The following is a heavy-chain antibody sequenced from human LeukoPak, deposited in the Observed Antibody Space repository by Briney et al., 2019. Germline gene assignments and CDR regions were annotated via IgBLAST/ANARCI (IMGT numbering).Heavy chain of an antibody. CDR1: GFTLGSYG. J-gene: IGHJ3*02. D-gene: IGHD2-2*01. Sequence: GRSLSLSCAASGFTLGSYGMHWVRLAPGKGLGWLAVIWHDGNTQDYVDSVKGRFTISRDHSKNTLFLQMNRLRAEDTAVYYCVTMPTVNAFDMWGQGTMVTVSS. CDR3: VTMPTVNAFDM. CDR2: IWHDGNTQ. V-gene: IGHV3-33*01.